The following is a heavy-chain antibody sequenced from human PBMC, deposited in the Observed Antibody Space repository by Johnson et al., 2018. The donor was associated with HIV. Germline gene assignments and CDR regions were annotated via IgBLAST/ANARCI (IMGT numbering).Heavy chain of an antibody. CDR3: ARAGGAVGVNGFDM. V-gene: IGHV3-9*01. D-gene: IGHD1-26*01. CDR1: GLTLSRCD. J-gene: IGHJ3*02. Sequence: VQLVESGGGLVKPGGSLRLSCAASGLTLSRCDMHWVRQAPGKGLEWVSGISWNRGSIGYADPVKGRFSISRDNAKNSLYLQMNSLRGEDTALYYCARAGGAVGVNGFDMLGQGTMVTVSS. CDR2: ISWNRGSI.